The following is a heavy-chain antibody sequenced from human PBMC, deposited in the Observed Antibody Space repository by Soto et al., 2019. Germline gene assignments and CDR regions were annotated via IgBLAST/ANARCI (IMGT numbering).Heavy chain of an antibody. J-gene: IGHJ4*02. CDR3: ASGGVGFDY. CDR2: IYYSGST. D-gene: IGHD3-16*01. CDR1: GGSISSSSYY. V-gene: IGHV4-39*01. Sequence: QLQLQESGPGLVKPSETLSLTCTVSGGSISSSSYYWGWIRQPPGKGLEWIGSIYYSGSTYYNPTPTGRVTISVDTSNDQCALVLSSVPAADTAVYYCASGGVGFDYWGQVPLVTVSS.